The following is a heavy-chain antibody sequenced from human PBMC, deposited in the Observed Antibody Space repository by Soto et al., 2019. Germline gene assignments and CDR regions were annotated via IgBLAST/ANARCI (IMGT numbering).Heavy chain of an antibody. CDR2: ISYDGSNK. CDR1: GFTFSSYG. V-gene: IGHV3-30*18. Sequence: HPGGSLRLSCAASGFTFSSYGMHWVRQAPGKGLEWVAVISYDGSNKYYADSVKGRFTISRDNSKNTLYLQMNSLRAEDTAVYYCAKDLLLLWFGEPAPWPYYYYGMDVWGQGTTVTVSS. D-gene: IGHD3-10*01. CDR3: AKDLLLLWFGEPAPWPYYYYGMDV. J-gene: IGHJ6*02.